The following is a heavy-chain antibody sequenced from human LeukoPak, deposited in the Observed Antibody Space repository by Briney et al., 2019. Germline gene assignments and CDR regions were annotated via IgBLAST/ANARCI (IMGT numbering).Heavy chain of an antibody. J-gene: IGHJ4*02. CDR2: ISYDGSNK. D-gene: IGHD6-6*01. CDR3: ARSSSSSGDGYFDY. Sequence: GGSLRLSCAASGFTFSSYGMHWVRQAPGKGLEWVAVISYDGSNKYYADSVKGRFTISRDNSKNTLYLQMNSLRAEDTAVYYCARSSSSSGDGYFDYWGQGTLVTVSS. V-gene: IGHV3-30*03. CDR1: GFTFSSYG.